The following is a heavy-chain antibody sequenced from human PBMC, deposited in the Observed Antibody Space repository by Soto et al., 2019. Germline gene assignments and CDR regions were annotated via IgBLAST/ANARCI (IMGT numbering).Heavy chain of an antibody. CDR1: GGSIRSYY. J-gene: IGHJ4*02. Sequence: SETLSLTCTVSGGSIRSYYWTWIRQPPGKGLEWLGYIFYSGSTFYNPSLKSRVTISIHTSKSQFSLQLTSVTAADTAVYYCARGAADTAMVDSWGQGTLGTVS. D-gene: IGHD5-18*01. CDR3: ARGAADTAMVDS. CDR2: IFYSGST. V-gene: IGHV4-59*01.